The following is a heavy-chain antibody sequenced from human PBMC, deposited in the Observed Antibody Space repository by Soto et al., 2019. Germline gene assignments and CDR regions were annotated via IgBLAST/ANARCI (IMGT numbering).Heavy chain of an antibody. CDR3: AADSSWYSSGWYRLDP. CDR1: GFTFTSSA. CDR2: IVVGSGNT. Sequence: SVKVSCKASGFTFTSSAVQWVRQARGQRLEWIGWIVVGSGNTNYAQKFQERVTITRDMSTSTAYMELGSLRSEDTAVYYCAADSSWYSSGWYRLDPWGQGTLVTVSS. J-gene: IGHJ5*02. D-gene: IGHD6-19*01. V-gene: IGHV1-58*01.